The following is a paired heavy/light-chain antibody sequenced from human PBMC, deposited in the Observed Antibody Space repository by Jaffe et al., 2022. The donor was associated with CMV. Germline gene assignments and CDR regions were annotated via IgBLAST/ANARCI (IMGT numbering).Heavy chain of an antibody. J-gene: IGHJ4*02. CDR1: GFTFSDYY. CDR2: ISSSGSTI. V-gene: IGHV3-11*01. CDR3: ARRPYGDYKVRFDY. D-gene: IGHD4-17*01. Sequence: QVQLVESGGGLVKPGGSLRLSCAASGFTFSDYYMSWIRQAPGKGLEWVSYISSSGSTIYYADSVKGRFTISRDNAKNSLYLQMNSLRAEDTAVYYCARRPYGDYKVRFDYWGQGTLVTVSS.
Light chain of an antibody. J-gene: IGLJ2*01. CDR1: SSNIGNNY. Sequence: QSVLTQPPSVSAAPGQKVTISCSGSSSNIGNNYVSWYQQLPGTAPKLLIYENNKRPSGIPDRFSGSKSGTSATLGITGLQTGDEADYYCGTWDSSLSAGLVVFGGGTKLTVL. CDR2: ENN. V-gene: IGLV1-51*02. CDR3: GTWDSSLSAGLVV.